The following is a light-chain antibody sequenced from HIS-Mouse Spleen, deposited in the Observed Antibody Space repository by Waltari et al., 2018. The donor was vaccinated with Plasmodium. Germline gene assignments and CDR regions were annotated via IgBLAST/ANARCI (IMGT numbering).Light chain of an antibody. V-gene: IGLV3-10*01. J-gene: IGLJ3*02. CDR2: EDS. CDR1: AFPKKY. CDR3: YSTDSSGNHRV. Sequence: SYELTPPPPVSVSPGQTARNTCSGDAFPKKYAYWYQQKSGQAPVLVIYEDSKRPSGIPERFSGSSSGTMATLTISGAQVEDEADYYCYSTDSSGNHRVFGGGTKLTVL.